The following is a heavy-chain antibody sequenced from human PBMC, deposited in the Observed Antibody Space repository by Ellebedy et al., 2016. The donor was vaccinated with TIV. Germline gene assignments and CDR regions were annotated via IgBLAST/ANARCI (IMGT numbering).Heavy chain of an antibody. Sequence: GGSLRLXXAASGFTFSSYSMNWVRQAPGKGLEWVSSISSSSTYIYYADSVKGRFTIFRDNAKNSLYLQMNSLRAEDTAVYYCARAGDLDVWGQGTTVTVSS. CDR3: ARAGDLDV. V-gene: IGHV3-21*01. J-gene: IGHJ6*02. CDR2: ISSSSTYI. CDR1: GFTFSSYS.